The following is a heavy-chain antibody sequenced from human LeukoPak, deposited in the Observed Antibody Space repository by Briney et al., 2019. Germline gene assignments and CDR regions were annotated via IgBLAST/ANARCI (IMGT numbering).Heavy chain of an antibody. CDR1: GFTFDEYG. Sequence: PGGSLRLSCAASGFTFDEYGMSWVRQAPGKGLEWVSGINCNGGSTGYADSVKGRFTISRDNAKNSLYLQMNSLRAEDTALYYCARVGTGGYCPYFDYWGQGTLVTVSS. D-gene: IGHD2-21*01. V-gene: IGHV3-20*04. CDR2: INCNGGST. J-gene: IGHJ4*02. CDR3: ARVGTGGYCPYFDY.